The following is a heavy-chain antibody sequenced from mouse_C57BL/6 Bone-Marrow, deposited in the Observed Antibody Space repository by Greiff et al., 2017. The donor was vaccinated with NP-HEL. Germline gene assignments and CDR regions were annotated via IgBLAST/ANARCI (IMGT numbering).Heavy chain of an antibody. D-gene: IGHD3-2*01. CDR1: GFSLTSYG. CDR3: AKEGDRDPYYFDY. CDR2: IWRGGST. Sequence: VQLQQSGPGLVQPSQSLSIPCTVSGFSLTSYGVHWVRQSPGKGLEWLGVIWRGGSTDYNAAFMSRLSITKDNPKSQVCFKMNSLQADDTAIYYCAKEGDRDPYYFDYWGQGTTLTVSS. J-gene: IGHJ2*01. V-gene: IGHV2-5*01.